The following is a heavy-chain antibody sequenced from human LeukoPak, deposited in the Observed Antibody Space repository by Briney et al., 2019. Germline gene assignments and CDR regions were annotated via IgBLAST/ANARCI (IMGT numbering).Heavy chain of an antibody. CDR1: GFTFSSYT. J-gene: IGHJ4*02. V-gene: IGHV3-23*01. Sequence: GGSLRLSCTASGFTFSSYTMSWVRQAPGKGLKWVSSITTGGPNTYYADSVKGRFTVSRDDSKNTLYLQMNSLRAEDTAVYYCAKDGGLWVSAHWGDSWGRGTLVTVSS. CDR2: ITTGGPNT. D-gene: IGHD7-27*01. CDR3: AKDGGLWVSAHWGDS.